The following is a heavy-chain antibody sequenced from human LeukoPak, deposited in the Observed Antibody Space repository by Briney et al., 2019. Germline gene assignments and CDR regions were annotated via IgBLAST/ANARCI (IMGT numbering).Heavy chain of an antibody. J-gene: IGHJ4*02. Sequence: ASVKVSRKASGYTFTSYDINWVRQATGQGLEWMGWMNPNSGNTGYAQKFQGRVTITRNTSISTAYMELSSLRSEDTAVYYCARRLGFLEWLLDYWGQGTLVTVSS. CDR2: MNPNSGNT. CDR1: GYTFTSYD. CDR3: ARRLGFLEWLLDY. V-gene: IGHV1-8*03. D-gene: IGHD3-3*01.